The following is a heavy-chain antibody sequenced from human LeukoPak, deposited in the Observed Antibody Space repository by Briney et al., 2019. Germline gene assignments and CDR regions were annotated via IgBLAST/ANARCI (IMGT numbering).Heavy chain of an antibody. V-gene: IGHV3-53*01. CDR3: ARVRLDRSERYLDAFEN. Sequence: GGSLRLSWAASGFTVSSNYMSWVRQAPGKGLEWVSSIYSGGSTYYADSVKGRFTISIDNSNNRVDLQLNSLRAEDTAVYYCARVRLDRSERYLDAFENWGQGTMVTVSS. CDR2: IYSGGST. CDR1: GFTVSSNY. J-gene: IGHJ3*02. D-gene: IGHD3-3*01.